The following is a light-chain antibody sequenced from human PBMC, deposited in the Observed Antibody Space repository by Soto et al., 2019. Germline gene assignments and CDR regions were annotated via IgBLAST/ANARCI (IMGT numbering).Light chain of an antibody. Sequence: QSVLTQPRSVSGSPGQSVTISCTGTSSNVGGYQYVSWYQQHPGKAPKLVIYDVSQRPSGVPDRFPASKSGNTASLTISGLQADDEADYFCCSYAGNYKYVFGTGTKLTVL. CDR3: CSYAGNYKYV. J-gene: IGLJ1*01. CDR1: SSNVGGYQY. CDR2: DVS. V-gene: IGLV2-11*01.